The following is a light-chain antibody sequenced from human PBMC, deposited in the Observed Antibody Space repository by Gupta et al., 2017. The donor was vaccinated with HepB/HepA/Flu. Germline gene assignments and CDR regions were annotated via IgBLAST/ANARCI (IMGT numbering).Light chain of an antibody. V-gene: IGKV1-16*02. CDR2: GAS. CDR3: QQDHLYPFT. CDR1: RGIIHS. J-gene: IGKJ4*01. Sequence: DIKMTQAPTSLSASVGDRVTITCRASRGIIHSLAWFQQKPGGAPRSLIYGASTLQGGVSSNFIGSGSGTDFTLTIRSLQPEDFATYYCQQDHLYPFTFGGGTKVELK.